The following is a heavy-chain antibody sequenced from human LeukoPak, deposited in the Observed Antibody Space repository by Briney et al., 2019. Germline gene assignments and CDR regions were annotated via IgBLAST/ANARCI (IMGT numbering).Heavy chain of an antibody. CDR1: GYTFTGYF. Sequence: ASVKVSCKASGYTFTGYFMHWVRQAPGQGLEWMGWINPNSGGTNYAQNFQGRVTMTRDTSISTAYMELSRLRSDDTAIYYCARGGKHSSGPNGQYFDYWGQGTLVTVSS. CDR2: INPNSGGT. V-gene: IGHV1-2*02. D-gene: IGHD6-19*01. J-gene: IGHJ4*02. CDR3: ARGGKHSSGPNGQYFDY.